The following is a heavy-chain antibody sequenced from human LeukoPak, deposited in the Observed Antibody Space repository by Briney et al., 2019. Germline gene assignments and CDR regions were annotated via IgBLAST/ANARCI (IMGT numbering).Heavy chain of an antibody. Sequence: SETLSLTGTVSGGSISSSSYYWGWIRQPPGKGLEWIGSIYYSGSTYYNPSLKSRVTISVDTSKNQFSLKLSSVTAADTAVYYCARPPRGYSYGYFDYWGQGTLVTVSS. CDR2: IYYSGST. CDR3: ARPPRGYSYGYFDY. J-gene: IGHJ4*02. D-gene: IGHD5-18*01. CDR1: GGSISSSSYY. V-gene: IGHV4-39*01.